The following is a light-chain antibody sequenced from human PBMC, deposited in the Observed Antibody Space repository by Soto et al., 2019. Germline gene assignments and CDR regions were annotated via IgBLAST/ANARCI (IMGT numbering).Light chain of an antibody. CDR2: EVS. V-gene: IGLV2-14*01. CDR1: SSDVGGYHY. J-gene: IGLJ2*01. CDR3: SSYSGSTAYL. Sequence: QSALTQPASVSGSPGQSITISCTGTSSDVGGYHYVSWYQLLPGKAPKLILFEVSIRPSGVSYRFSGSKSGNTASLTISGLQAEDEADYFCSSYSGSTAYLFGTGTKLTVL.